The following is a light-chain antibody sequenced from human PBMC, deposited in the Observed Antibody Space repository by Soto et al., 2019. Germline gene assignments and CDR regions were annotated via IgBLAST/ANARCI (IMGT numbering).Light chain of an antibody. CDR1: QTITGSY. CDR2: GAS. V-gene: IGKV3-20*01. J-gene: IGKJ1*01. CDR3: QKYGRSPRT. Sequence: EIVLTQSRGILSLSPGERATLSCRASQTITGSYLAWYQQKPGQAPRLLIYGASIRATGIPDRFSGSGYGTDFTLTISRLEPEYFEVYYCQKYGRSPRTLGQGTKVEIK.